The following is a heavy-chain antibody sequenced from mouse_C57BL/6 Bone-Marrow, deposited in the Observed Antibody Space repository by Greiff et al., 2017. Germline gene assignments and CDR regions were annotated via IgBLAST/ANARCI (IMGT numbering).Heavy chain of an antibody. Sequence: LEESGAELVRPGASVKLSCKASGYTFTDYYINWVKQRPGQGLEWIARIYPGSGNTYYNEKFKGKATLTAEKSSSTAYMQLSSLTSEDSAVYFCARAPSGWLLHAMDYWGQGTSVTVSS. CDR3: ARAPSGWLLHAMDY. CDR2: IYPGSGNT. CDR1: GYTFTDYY. J-gene: IGHJ4*01. D-gene: IGHD2-3*01. V-gene: IGHV1-76*01.